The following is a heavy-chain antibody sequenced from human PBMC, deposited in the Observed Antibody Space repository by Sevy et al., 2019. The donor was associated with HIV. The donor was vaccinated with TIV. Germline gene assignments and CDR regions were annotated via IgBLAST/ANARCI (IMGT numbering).Heavy chain of an antibody. Sequence: SETLSLTCTVSGGYMTSLYWNWIQQPPGKGLEWIANIYYNGHINYNPSLKSRVTLSLDTSKNQFSLRLSSVTAADTAMYYCAGENAWGRGYSWGQGTLVTVSS. CDR1: GGYMTSLY. J-gene: IGHJ4*02. CDR3: AGENAWGRGYS. V-gene: IGHV4-59*08. D-gene: IGHD1-26*01. CDR2: IYYNGHI.